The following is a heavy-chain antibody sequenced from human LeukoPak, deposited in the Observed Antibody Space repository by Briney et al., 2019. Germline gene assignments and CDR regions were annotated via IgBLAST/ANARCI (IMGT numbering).Heavy chain of an antibody. Sequence: SETLSLTCTVSGGSISSGGYYWSWIRQHPGKGLEWIGYIYYSGSTYYNPSLKSRVTISVDTSKNQFSLKLSSVTAADTAVYFCARVDGAASGEFFDSWGRGTLITVSS. D-gene: IGHD1-26*01. J-gene: IGHJ4*02. CDR1: GGSISSGGYY. CDR3: ARVDGAASGEFFDS. V-gene: IGHV4-31*03. CDR2: IYYSGST.